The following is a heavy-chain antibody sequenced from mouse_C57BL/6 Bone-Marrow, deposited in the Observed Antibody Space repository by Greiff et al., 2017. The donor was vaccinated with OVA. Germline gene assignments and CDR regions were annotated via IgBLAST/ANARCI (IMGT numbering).Heavy chain of an antibody. CDR3: ARRGHYYAMDY. V-gene: IGHV5-12*01. CDR1: GFTFSDYY. J-gene: IGHJ4*01. Sequence: EVQGVESGGGLVQPGGSLKLSCAASGFTFSDYYMYWVRQTPEKRLEWVAYISNGGGSTYYPDTVKGRFTISRDNAKNTLYLQMSRLKSEDTAMYYCARRGHYYAMDYWGQGTSVTVSS. CDR2: ISNGGGST.